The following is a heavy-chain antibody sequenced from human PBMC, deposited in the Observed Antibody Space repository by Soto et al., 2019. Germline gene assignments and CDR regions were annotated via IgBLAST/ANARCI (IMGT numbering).Heavy chain of an antibody. V-gene: IGHV3-23*01. Sequence: VGSLRLSCAASGCTFSSYAMSWVRQAPGKGLEWVSAISGSGGSTYYADSVKGRFTISRDNSKNTLYLQMNSLRAEDTAVYYCAKAADGTYFHYLGQGTLVNVSS. CDR2: ISGSGGST. CDR3: AKAADGTYFHY. D-gene: IGHD6-13*01. J-gene: IGHJ4*02. CDR1: GCTFSSYA.